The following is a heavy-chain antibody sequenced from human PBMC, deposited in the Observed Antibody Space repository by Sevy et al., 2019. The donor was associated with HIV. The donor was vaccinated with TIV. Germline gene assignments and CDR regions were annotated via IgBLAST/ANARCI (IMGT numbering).Heavy chain of an antibody. CDR1: GYSFTAYS. D-gene: IGHD3-22*01. CDR2: INPNSGGA. V-gene: IGHV1-2*02. J-gene: IGHJ4*02. Sequence: ASVKVSCKTSGYSFTAYSIHWVRQAPVQGLEWMGWINPNSGGANYAQKFQDRVTLTRDTSINTAYIVLFSLRSDDTALYYCARSQYYYDRAGPPGYYFDYWAQGTLVTVSS. CDR3: ARSQYYYDRAGPPGYYFDY.